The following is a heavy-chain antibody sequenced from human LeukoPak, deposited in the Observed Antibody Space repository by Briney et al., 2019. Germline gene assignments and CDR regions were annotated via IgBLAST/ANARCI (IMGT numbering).Heavy chain of an antibody. V-gene: IGHV3-33*01. J-gene: IGHJ4*02. CDR3: ARGEQQLVLPFDY. Sequence: GGSLRLSCAASGFTFSSYGMHWVRQAPGKGLEWVAVIWYDGSNKYYADSVKGRFTISRDNFKNTLYLQMNSLRAEDTAVYYCARGEQQLVLPFDYWGQGTLVTVSS. D-gene: IGHD6-13*01. CDR1: GFTFSSYG. CDR2: IWYDGSNK.